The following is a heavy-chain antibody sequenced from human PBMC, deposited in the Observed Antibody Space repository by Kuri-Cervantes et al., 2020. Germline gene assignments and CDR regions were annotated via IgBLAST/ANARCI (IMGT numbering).Heavy chain of an antibody. Sequence: GGSLRLSCAASGFTLSSYGMHWVRQAPGKGLEWVAVIWYDGSNKYYADSVKGRFPISRDNSKNTLYLQMNSLRAEDTAVYYCAKDSGRITMVRGVIISGDWFDPWGQGTLVTVSS. J-gene: IGHJ5*02. CDR2: IWYDGSNK. CDR1: GFTLSSYG. CDR3: AKDSGRITMVRGVIISGDWFDP. D-gene: IGHD3-10*01. V-gene: IGHV3-33*06.